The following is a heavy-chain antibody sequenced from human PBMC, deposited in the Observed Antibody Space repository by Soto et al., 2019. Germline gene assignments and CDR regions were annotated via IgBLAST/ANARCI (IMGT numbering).Heavy chain of an antibody. CDR2: IYPSVSS. D-gene: IGHD1-1*01. CDR3: AREKVGTTFFDN. CDR1: GFAISRGYY. J-gene: IGHJ4*02. Sequence: NPSETLSLTCSVSGFAISRGYYWSWVRQPPGKGLERIGSIYPSVSSYHNPSLATRLRLSIDTSKNQFTLNLTSVTAADTALYFCAREKVGTTFFDNWGQGIQVTVSS. V-gene: IGHV4-38-2*02.